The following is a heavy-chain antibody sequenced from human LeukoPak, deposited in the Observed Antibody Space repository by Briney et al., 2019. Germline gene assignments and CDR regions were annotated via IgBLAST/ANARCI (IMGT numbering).Heavy chain of an antibody. Sequence: GASVKVSCKASGYTFTNYGISWVRQAPGQGLEWMGWISAYNGNADYAQKFQGRVTMTTDTSTSIGYMELRTLRSDDTAVYYCARVGEYCSGDSCLGYWGQGTLVTVSS. CDR2: ISAYNGNA. V-gene: IGHV1-18*01. CDR3: ARVGEYCSGDSCLGY. CDR1: GYTFTNYG. D-gene: IGHD2-15*01. J-gene: IGHJ4*02.